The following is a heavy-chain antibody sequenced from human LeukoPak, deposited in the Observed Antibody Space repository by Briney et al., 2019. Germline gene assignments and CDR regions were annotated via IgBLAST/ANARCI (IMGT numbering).Heavy chain of an antibody. V-gene: IGHV4-34*01. J-gene: IGHJ4*02. Sequence: SETLSLTCAVHDGSFSGYYWSWIRQPTGKGLEWIGEINHSGSTNYNPSLKSRVTISVDTSKNQFSLKLSSVTAADTAVYYCARRYPREGDIDYWGQGTLVTVSS. D-gene: IGHD3-16*01. CDR1: DGSFSGYY. CDR2: INHSGST. CDR3: ARRYPREGDIDY.